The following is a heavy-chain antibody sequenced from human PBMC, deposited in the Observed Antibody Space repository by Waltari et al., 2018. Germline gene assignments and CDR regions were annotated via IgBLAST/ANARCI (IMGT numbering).Heavy chain of an antibody. D-gene: IGHD5-12*01. CDR2: LKPSGSRA. CDR3: ARLFRDGYNPGSLDY. J-gene: IGHJ4*02. CDR1: GHTYAVPY. V-gene: IGHV1-46*01. Sequence: QVHLVQAAAEQRKPGASVTIYCEAPGHTYAVPYMPVVRQFPGEGLEWRGRLKPSGSRAGDAEKCQGRVNITSDTSTSTVYMELISLTPADAAVYYCARLFRDGYNPGSLDYSGQGTLVTVSS.